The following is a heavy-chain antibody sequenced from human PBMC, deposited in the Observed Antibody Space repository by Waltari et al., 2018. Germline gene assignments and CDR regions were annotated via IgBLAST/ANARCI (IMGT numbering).Heavy chain of an antibody. J-gene: IGHJ3*02. V-gene: IGHV3-33*06. CDR2: IWYDGSNK. D-gene: IGHD1-26*01. CDR3: AKDQSGSYSGEAFDI. CDR1: GFTFSSYG. Sequence: QVQLVESGGGVVQPGRSLRLSCAASGFTFSSYGMHWVRQAPGKGLEWVAVIWYDGSNKYYADSVKGRFTISRDNSKNTLYLQMNSLRAEDTAVYYCAKDQSGSYSGEAFDIWGQGTMVTVSS.